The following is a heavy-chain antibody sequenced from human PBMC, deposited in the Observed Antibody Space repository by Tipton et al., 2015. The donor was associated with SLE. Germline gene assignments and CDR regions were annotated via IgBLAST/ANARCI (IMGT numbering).Heavy chain of an antibody. CDR3: ARGYQLPLGPYYYYYMDV. CDR2: IYYSGST. V-gene: IGHV4-59*01. J-gene: IGHJ6*03. D-gene: IGHD2-2*01. Sequence: TLSLTCTVSGDSISRYYWSWIRQPPGKGLEWIGYIYYSGSTNYNPSLKSRVTISVDTSKNQFSLKLSSVTAADTAVYYCARGYQLPLGPYYYYYMDVWGKGTTVTVSS. CDR1: GDSISRYY.